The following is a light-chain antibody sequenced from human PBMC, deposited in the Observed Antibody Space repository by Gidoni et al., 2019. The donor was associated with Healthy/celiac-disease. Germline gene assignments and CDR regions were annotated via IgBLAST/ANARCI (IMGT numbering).Light chain of an antibody. J-gene: IGLJ2*01. CDR1: SSDVGGYNY. CDR3: CSYAGSYTWE. CDR2: DVS. Sequence: QSALTQPRSVSGSPGHSVTISCTGTSSDVGGYNYVSWYQQHPGKAPKLMIYDVSKRPSGVPDRFSGSKSGNTASLTISGLQAEDEADYYCCSYAGSYTWEFGGGTKLTVL. V-gene: IGLV2-11*01.